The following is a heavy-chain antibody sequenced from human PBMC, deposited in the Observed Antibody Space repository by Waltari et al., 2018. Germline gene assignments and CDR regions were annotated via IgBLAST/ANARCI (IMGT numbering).Heavy chain of an antibody. J-gene: IGHJ4*02. V-gene: IGHV4-61*09. CDR1: GGSISSGSYY. CDR2: IYTRGST. CDR3: ARDILDYYGSGSAVFDY. D-gene: IGHD3-10*01. Sequence: QVQLQESGPGLVKPSQTLSLTCTVSGGSISSGSYYWSWIRQPAGKGLEWIGNIYTRGSTNYNPSLKSRVTISVDTSKNQFSLKLSSVTAADTAVYYCARDILDYYGSGSAVFDYWGQGTLVTVSS.